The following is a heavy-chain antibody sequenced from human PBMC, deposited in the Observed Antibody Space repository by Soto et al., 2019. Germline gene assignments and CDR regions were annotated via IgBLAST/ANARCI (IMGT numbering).Heavy chain of an antibody. Sequence: SVKVSCKASGYTFTSYGISWVRQAPGQGLEWMGWISAYNGNTSYSQKLQGRVTMTTDTSTSTAYMELRSLRSDDTAVYYCARIKTDFWSGYFSRPNWFDPWGQG. CDR1: GYTFTSYG. D-gene: IGHD3-3*01. J-gene: IGHJ5*02. CDR3: ARIKTDFWSGYFSRPNWFDP. V-gene: IGHV1-18*04. CDR2: ISAYNGNT.